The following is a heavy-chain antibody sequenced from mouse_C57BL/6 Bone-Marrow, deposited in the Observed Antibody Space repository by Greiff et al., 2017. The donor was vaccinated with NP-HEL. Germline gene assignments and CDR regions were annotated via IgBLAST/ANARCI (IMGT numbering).Heavy chain of an antibody. CDR1: GYTFTDYE. V-gene: IGHV1-15*01. D-gene: IGHD2-5*01. CDR2: IDPETGGT. Sequence: LVESGAELVRPGASVTLSCKASGYTFTDYEMHWVKQTPVHGLEWIGAIDPETGGTAYNQKFKGKAILTADKSSSTAYMELRSLTSEDSAVYYCTRKAYYSNYYYAMDYWGQGTSVTVSS. CDR3: TRKAYYSNYYYAMDY. J-gene: IGHJ4*01.